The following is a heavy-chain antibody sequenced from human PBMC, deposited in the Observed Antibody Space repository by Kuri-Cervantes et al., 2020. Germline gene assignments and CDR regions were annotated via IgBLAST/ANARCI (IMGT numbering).Heavy chain of an antibody. V-gene: IGHV4-38-2*01. CDR2: IYHSGST. CDR1: GYSISSGYY. CDR3: ASQKYFDSSGNYFGGYYFDH. J-gene: IGHJ4*02. D-gene: IGHD3-22*01. Sequence: SQTLSLTCAVSGYSISSGYYWGWIRQPPGKGLEWIGSIYHSGSTYYNPSLKSRVTISVDTSKNQFSLRLTSVSAADTAIYYCASQKYFDSSGNYFGGYYFDHWGQGTQVTVSS.